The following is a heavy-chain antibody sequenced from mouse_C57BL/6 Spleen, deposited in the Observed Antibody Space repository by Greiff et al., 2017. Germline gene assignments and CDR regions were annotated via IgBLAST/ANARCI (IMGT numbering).Heavy chain of an antibody. CDR2: IRLKSDTYAT. Sequence: EVHLVESGGGLVQPGGSMKLSCVASGFTFSNYWMNWVRQSPEKGLEWVAQIRLKSDTYATHYAESVKGRFTISRDDSKSSVYLQMNNLRSEDTGIYYCTVGWDWYFAVWGTGTTVTVSS. D-gene: IGHD3-3*01. CDR3: TVGWDWYFAV. CDR1: GFTFSNYW. V-gene: IGHV6-3*01. J-gene: IGHJ1*03.